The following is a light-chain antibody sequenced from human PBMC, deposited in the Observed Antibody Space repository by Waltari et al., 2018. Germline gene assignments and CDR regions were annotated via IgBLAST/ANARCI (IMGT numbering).Light chain of an antibody. Sequence: QSALTQPASVSGSPGQSITISCTGSGTDVGRYNYVSWYQHYPDKAPRRMIYDVTNRPSGVSDRFSGSKSGNTASLTISGLQPEDEADYYCASYIAASTLVFGGGTRLTVV. V-gene: IGLV2-14*03. J-gene: IGLJ3*02. CDR3: ASYIAASTLV. CDR2: DVT. CDR1: GTDVGRYNY.